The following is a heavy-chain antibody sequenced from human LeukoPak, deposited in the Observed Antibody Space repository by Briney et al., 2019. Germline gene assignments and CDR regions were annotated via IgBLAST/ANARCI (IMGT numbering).Heavy chain of an antibody. CDR2: ISYDRSNK. Sequence: PGGSLRLSCAAYGFTLSSYAMHWVRQAPGKGLEWVAVISYDRSNKYYADSVKGRFTISRDNSKNTLYLQMNSLRAEDTAVYSCARDGRGYSYGSDYWGQGTLVTVSS. V-gene: IGHV3-30-3*01. J-gene: IGHJ4*02. CDR3: ARDGRGYSYGSDY. CDR1: GFTLSSYA. D-gene: IGHD5-18*01.